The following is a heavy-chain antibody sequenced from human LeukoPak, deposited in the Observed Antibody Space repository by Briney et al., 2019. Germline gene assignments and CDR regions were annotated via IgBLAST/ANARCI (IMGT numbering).Heavy chain of an antibody. Sequence: ASVKVSCKVSGYTLTELSMHWVRQAPGKGLDWMGGFDPEDGETIYAQKFQGRVTMTEDTSTDTAYMELSSLRSEDTAVYYCATDRGGYYYDSSGYPLFDYWGQGTLVTVSS. J-gene: IGHJ4*02. D-gene: IGHD3-22*01. CDR1: GYTLTELS. CDR2: FDPEDGET. V-gene: IGHV1-24*01. CDR3: ATDRGGYYYDSSGYPLFDY.